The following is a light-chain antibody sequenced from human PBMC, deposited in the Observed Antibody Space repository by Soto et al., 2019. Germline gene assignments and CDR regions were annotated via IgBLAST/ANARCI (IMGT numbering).Light chain of an antibody. CDR2: DVT. Sequence: QSALTQPRSVSGSPGQSVTISCTGTSSDVGGYNYVSWYQQHPGKAPQLMIYDVTKRPSGVPDRFSGSRSGNMASLTISGLQAEDEADYYCCSYAGSSTLVFGGGTKLTVL. V-gene: IGLV2-11*01. J-gene: IGLJ3*02. CDR1: SSDVGGYNY. CDR3: CSYAGSSTLV.